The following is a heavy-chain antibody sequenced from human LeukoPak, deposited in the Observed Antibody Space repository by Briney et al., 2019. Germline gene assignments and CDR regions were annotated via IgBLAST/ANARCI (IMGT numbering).Heavy chain of an antibody. Sequence: ASVKVSCKVSGYTLTELSMHWVRQAPGEGLEWMGGFDPEDGETIYAQKFQGRVTMTEDTSTDAAYMELSSLRSEDTAVYYYACSGSYSSLDYWGQGTLVTVSS. J-gene: IGHJ4*02. CDR3: ACSGSYSSLDY. D-gene: IGHD3-10*02. CDR2: FDPEDGET. CDR1: GYTLTELS. V-gene: IGHV1-24*01.